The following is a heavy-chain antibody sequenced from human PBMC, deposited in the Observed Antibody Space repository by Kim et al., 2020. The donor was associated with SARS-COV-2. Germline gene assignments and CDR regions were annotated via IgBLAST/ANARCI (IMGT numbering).Heavy chain of an antibody. V-gene: IGHV3-66*01. CDR3: SRARWGAFDCGDYQYYSG. CDR2: IYSGGST. J-gene: IGHJ6*01. Sequence: GGSLRLSCVASEFTVRSAYMTWVRQAPGKGLEWVSVIYSGGSTNYADSVKGRLTVSRDNSENTLYLQMNNLRAADTAVYYCSRARWGAFDCGDYQYYSG. CDR1: EFTVRSAY. D-gene: IGHD4-17*01.